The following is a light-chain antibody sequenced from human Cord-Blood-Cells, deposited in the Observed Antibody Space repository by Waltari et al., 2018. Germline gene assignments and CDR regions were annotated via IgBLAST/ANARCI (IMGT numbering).Light chain of an antibody. CDR1: SSDVGGYKY. Sequence: QSALTQPRSVSGSPGQSVTISCTGTSSDVGGYKYVSWYQQHPGKAPKLMIYDVSKRPSGVPDRFSGSNSGNTASLTISGLQAEDEADYYCCSYAGSYTYVFGTGTKVTVL. V-gene: IGLV2-11*01. CDR3: CSYAGSYTYV. J-gene: IGLJ1*01. CDR2: DVS.